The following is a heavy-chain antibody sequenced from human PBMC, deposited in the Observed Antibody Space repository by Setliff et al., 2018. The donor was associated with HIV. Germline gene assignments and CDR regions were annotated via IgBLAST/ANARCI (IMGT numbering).Heavy chain of an antibody. Sequence: SVKVSCKGSGGTFSSYAISWVRQAPGQGLEWMGGIIPILGPTNYAQKFQGRVTMTEDTSTDTAYMELSSLRSEDTAVYYCATGSFSRDSSGYDAFDIWGQGTMVTVSS. CDR2: IIPILGPT. V-gene: IGHV1-69*10. J-gene: IGHJ3*02. D-gene: IGHD3-22*01. CDR3: ATGSFSRDSSGYDAFDI. CDR1: GGTFSSYA.